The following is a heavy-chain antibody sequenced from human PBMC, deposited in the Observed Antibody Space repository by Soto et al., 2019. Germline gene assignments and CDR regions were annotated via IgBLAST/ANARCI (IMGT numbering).Heavy chain of an antibody. D-gene: IGHD3-3*01. Sequence: SVKVSCKSSGGTFNTYTITWVRRAPGQGLEWMGRIIPILDIANYAQKFQGRVTITADKSTRTVYMELSSLRSEDTAVYYCARGGVVTDPKKPSIKNWYDPWGQRTLVTVSS. J-gene: IGHJ5*02. CDR2: IIPILDIA. CDR1: GGTFNTYT. CDR3: ARGGVVTDPKKPSIKNWYDP. V-gene: IGHV1-69*02.